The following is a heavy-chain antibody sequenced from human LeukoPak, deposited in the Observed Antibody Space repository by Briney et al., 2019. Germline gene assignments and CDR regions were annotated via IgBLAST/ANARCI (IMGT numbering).Heavy chain of an antibody. D-gene: IGHD1-26*01. V-gene: IGHV1-8*01. CDR1: GYTFTSYD. J-gene: IGHJ4*02. Sequence: ASVKVSCKASGYTFTSYDINWVRQATGQGLEWMGWMNPNSGNTGYAQKFQGRVTMTRNTSISTAYMELSSLRSEDTAVYYCARGLLASELNRIAPGPYWGQGTLVTVSS. CDR2: MNPNSGNT. CDR3: ARGLLASELNRIAPGPY.